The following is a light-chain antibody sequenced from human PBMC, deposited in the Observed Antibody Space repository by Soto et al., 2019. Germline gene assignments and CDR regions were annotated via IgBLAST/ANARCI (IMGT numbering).Light chain of an antibody. CDR2: AAS. CDR1: QSISNY. Sequence: DIQVTQSPSSLTASVGDRVSITCRASQSISNYLNWFQQNPGKAPKLLIYAASSLRSGVPSRFSGSGSGTKFTLTIASLQPDDFATYYCQQYETFSGTFGPGTKVDIK. V-gene: IGKV1-39*01. CDR3: QQYETFSGT. J-gene: IGKJ1*01.